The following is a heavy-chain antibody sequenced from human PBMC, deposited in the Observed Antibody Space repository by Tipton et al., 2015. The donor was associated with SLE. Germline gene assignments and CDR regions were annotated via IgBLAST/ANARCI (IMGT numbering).Heavy chain of an antibody. CDR3: NRPSCASSNSLSFFAF. V-gene: IGHV3-49*03. CDR2: IRSTSYGGTT. D-gene: IGHD4-23*01. J-gene: IGHJ4*02. CDR1: GFTFGDYA. Sequence: SLRLSCKASGFTFGDYAMSWFRQAPGKGLEWVGFIRSTSYGGTTEYAASVKGRFTSSRDDSKGIAYLEMNSLNAEGTAVFYCNRPSCASSNSLSFFAFGGRGPLATVSS.